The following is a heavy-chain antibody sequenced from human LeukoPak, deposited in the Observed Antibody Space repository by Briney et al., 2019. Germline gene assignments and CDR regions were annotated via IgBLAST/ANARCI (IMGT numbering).Heavy chain of an antibody. D-gene: IGHD3-22*01. CDR2: IYYSGST. Sequence: SETLSLTCTVSGGSISSGDYYWSWIRQPPGKGLEWIGYIYYSGSTYYHPSLKSRVTISVDTSKNQFSLKLSSVTAADTAVYYCARDVQGARDTMIVRAFDIWGQGTMVTVSS. J-gene: IGHJ3*02. CDR1: GGSISSGDYY. CDR3: ARDVQGARDTMIVRAFDI. V-gene: IGHV4-30-4*01.